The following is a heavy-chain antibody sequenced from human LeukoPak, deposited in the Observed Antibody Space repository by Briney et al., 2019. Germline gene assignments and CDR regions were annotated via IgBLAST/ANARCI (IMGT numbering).Heavy chain of an antibody. Sequence: SETLSLTCTVSGGSISSYYWGWIRQPAGKGLEWIGRIYTSGSTNYNPSLKSRVTMSVDTSKNQFSLKLSSVTAADTAVYYCARRSCDILTGCDAFDIWGQGTMVTVSS. CDR2: IYTSGST. J-gene: IGHJ3*02. D-gene: IGHD3-9*01. CDR3: ARRSCDILTGCDAFDI. CDR1: GGSISSYY. V-gene: IGHV4-4*07.